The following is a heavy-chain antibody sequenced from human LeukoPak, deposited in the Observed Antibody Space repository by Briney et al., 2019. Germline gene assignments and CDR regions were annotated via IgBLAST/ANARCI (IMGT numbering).Heavy chain of an antibody. J-gene: IGHJ4*02. CDR3: ARVNWVVGFDY. CDR2: IYYSGST. D-gene: IGHD2-15*01. V-gene: IGHV4-39*07. CDR1: GGSFSSSSYY. Sequence: SETLSLTCAVYGGSFSSSSYYWGWIRQPPGKGLEWIGSIYYSGSTYYNPSLKSRVTISVDTSKNQFSLKLSSVTAADTAVYYCARVNWVVGFDYWGQGTLVTVSS.